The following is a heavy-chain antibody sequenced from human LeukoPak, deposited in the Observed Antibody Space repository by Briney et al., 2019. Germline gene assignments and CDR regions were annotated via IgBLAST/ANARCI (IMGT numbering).Heavy chain of an antibody. J-gene: IGHJ4*02. D-gene: IGHD5-12*01. CDR1: GFTFSSYG. CDR3: ARERSSGSATNDY. V-gene: IGHV3-30*03. Sequence: GSLRLSCAASGFTFSSYGMHWVRQAPGKGLEWVAVISYDGSNKYYADSVKGRFTISRDNAKNSLYLQMNSLRAEDTAVYYCARERSSGSATNDYWGQGTLVTVSS. CDR2: ISYDGSNK.